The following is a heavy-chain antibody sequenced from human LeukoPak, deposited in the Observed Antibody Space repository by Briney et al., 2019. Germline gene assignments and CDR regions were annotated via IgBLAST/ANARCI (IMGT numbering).Heavy chain of an antibody. D-gene: IGHD6-13*01. J-gene: IGHJ4*02. CDR2: ISYDGSNK. CDR3: AKDRRPYSSSWYVFDY. CDR1: GFTFSSYG. V-gene: IGHV3-30*18. Sequence: PGGTLRLPCAASGFTFSSYGMHWVRQAPGKGLEWVAVISYDGSNKYYADSVKGRFTISRDNSKNTLYLQMNSLRAEDTAVYYCAKDRRPYSSSWYVFDYWGQGTLVTVSS.